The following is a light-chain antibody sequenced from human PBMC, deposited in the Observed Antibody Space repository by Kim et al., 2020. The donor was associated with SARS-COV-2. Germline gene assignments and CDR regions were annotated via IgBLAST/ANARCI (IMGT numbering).Light chain of an antibody. Sequence: DIQRPQCQSSRSASVGYKVNITCRARQGIRNDLGWYQQKPGKATKRLIYAASSLQSGVTSRFSGSGSGTEFTLTISSLQPEDFATYYCLQHNSYPPDTFGQGTKLEI. CDR2: AAS. J-gene: IGKJ2*01. CDR1: QGIRND. V-gene: IGKV1-17*01. CDR3: LQHNSYPPDT.